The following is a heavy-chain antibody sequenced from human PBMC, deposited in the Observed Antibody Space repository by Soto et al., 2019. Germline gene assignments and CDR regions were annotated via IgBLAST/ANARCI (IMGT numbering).Heavy chain of an antibody. CDR2: ISSSSSTI. CDR1: GFTFSSYS. CDR3: ARAGRRRFGELSPQYQNGMDV. Sequence: GGSLRLSCAASGFTFSSYSMNWVRQAPGKGLEWVSYISSSSSTIYYADSVKGRFTISRDNAKNSLYLQMNSLRAEDTAVYYCARAGRRRFGELSPQYQNGMDVWGQGTTVTVSS. J-gene: IGHJ6*02. D-gene: IGHD3-10*01. V-gene: IGHV3-48*01.